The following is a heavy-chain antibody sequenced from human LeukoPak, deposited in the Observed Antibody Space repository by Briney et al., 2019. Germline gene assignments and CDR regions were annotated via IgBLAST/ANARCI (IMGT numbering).Heavy chain of an antibody. V-gene: IGHV4-61*02. CDR2: IYTSGST. J-gene: IGHJ3*02. CDR1: GGSISSGSYY. Sequence: PSETLSLTCTVSGGSISSGSYYWSWIRQPAGKGLEWIGRIYTSGSTNYNPSLKSRVTISVDTSKNQFSLKLSSVTAADTAVYYCGGYCSGGSCYTNDAFDIWGQGTMVTVSS. D-gene: IGHD2-15*01. CDR3: GGYCSGGSCYTNDAFDI.